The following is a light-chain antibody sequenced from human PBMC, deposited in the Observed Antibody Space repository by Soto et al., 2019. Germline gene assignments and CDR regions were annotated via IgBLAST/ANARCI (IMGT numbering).Light chain of an antibody. V-gene: IGKV3-11*01. CDR3: QQYHNWPIT. CDR1: LNVNSY. CDR2: DAS. Sequence: VLTQSPATLSLSPGERATLSCRASLNVNSYLAWYQQKPGQAPRLLRYDASNRAAGIPARFRGSGSGTEFTLTISSLKSEDFEVYYCQQYHNWPITFGQGTRLEIK. J-gene: IGKJ5*01.